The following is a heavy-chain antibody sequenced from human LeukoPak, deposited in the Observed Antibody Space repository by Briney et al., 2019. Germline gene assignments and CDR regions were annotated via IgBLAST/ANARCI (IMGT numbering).Heavy chain of an antibody. V-gene: IGHV4-59*02. CDR3: ARTTEGGYTYNYFYYYYMDV. J-gene: IGHJ6*03. Sequence: SETLSLTCTVSGGSVSSYYWSWIRQPPGKGLEWIGYIYYSGSTNYNPSLKSRISISVDTSKDQFSLKLSSVTAADTAVYYCARTTEGGYTYNYFYYYYMDVWGKGTTVTISS. CDR2: IYYSGST. D-gene: IGHD5-18*01. CDR1: GGSVSSYY.